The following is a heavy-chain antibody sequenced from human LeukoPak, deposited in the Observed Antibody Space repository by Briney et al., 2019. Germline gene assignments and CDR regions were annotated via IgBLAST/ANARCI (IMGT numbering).Heavy chain of an antibody. Sequence: SETLSLTCTVSGGSISNRNYHWGWIRQPPGTGLEWIGSICSSGSAYYNPSLKSRVTTSIDTSKNQFSLKLSSVTAADTAVYYCARRAKVGATRSIYYYMDVWGKGTTVTISS. CDR3: ARRAKVGATRSIYYYMDV. CDR2: ICSSGSA. V-gene: IGHV4-39*01. D-gene: IGHD1-26*01. CDR1: GGSISNRNYH. J-gene: IGHJ6*03.